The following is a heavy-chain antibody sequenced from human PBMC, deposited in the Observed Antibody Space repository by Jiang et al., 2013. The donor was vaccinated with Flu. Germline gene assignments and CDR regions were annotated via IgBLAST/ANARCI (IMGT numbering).Heavy chain of an antibody. J-gene: IGHJ4*02. Sequence: KPTQTLTLTCTFSGISDEMRVSWIRQPPGKALEWLARIDWGGEKVYSTSLKTRLTISKDTSRNQVVLTMTNMDPADTATYFCARPHGSSGWYYLDYVGPGNPWSPSP. D-gene: IGHD6-19*01. CDR1: GISDEMR. V-gene: IGHV2-70*04. CDR2: IDWGGEK. CDR3: ARPHGSSGWYYLDY.